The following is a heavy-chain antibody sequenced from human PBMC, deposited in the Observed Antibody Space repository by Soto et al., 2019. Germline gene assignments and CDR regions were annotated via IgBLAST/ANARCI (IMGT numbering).Heavy chain of an antibody. V-gene: IGHV1-69*06. D-gene: IGHD6-19*01. CDR3: ARVIAVAGTDWFDP. J-gene: IGHJ5*02. CDR1: GGTFSSYA. CDR2: IIPIFGTA. Sequence: AVKVACKAAGGTFSSYAISWVRQAPGQGLEWMGGIIPIFGTANYAQKFQGRVTITADKSTSTAYMELSSLRSEDTAVYYCARVIAVAGTDWFDPWGQGTLVTVSS.